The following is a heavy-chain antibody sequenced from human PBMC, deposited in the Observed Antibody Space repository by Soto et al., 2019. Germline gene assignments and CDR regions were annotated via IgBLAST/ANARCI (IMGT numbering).Heavy chain of an antibody. V-gene: IGHV4-59*04. Sequence: PSETLSLTCTVSGDSISSYSWTWIRQPPGKALEWIGNIYDSGSTSYNPSLKSRVTMSVDTSKNQFSLRLTSVTAADTAVYFCARGSSSYYDYGMDVWGQGTTVTVSS. D-gene: IGHD6-6*01. CDR3: ARGSSSYYDYGMDV. CDR1: GDSISSYS. J-gene: IGHJ6*02. CDR2: IYDSGST.